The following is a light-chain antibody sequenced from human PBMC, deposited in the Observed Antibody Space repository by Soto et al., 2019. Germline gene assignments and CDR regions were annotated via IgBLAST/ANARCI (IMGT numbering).Light chain of an antibody. V-gene: IGKV4-1*01. J-gene: IGKJ1*01. CDR3: QQYNSTPST. Sequence: DIVMTQSPDSLAVSLGERATINCKSSQSVLYSSNNKNYLAWYQQKPGQPPKLLIYWASTRESGVPDRFSGSGSGTDFTLTISSLQAEDVAVDYCQQYNSTPSTFGQGTKVEIK. CDR2: WAS. CDR1: QSVLYSSNNKNY.